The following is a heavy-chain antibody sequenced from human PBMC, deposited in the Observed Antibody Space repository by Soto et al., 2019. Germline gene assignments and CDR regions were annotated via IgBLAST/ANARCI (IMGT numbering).Heavy chain of an antibody. CDR2: IYSGGST. CDR3: ARNSGSYYNWFDP. J-gene: IGHJ5*02. CDR1: GFTVSSNY. Sequence: VGSLRLSCAASGFTVSSNYMSWVRQAPGKGLEWVSVIYSGGSTYYADSVKGRFTISRDNSKNTLYLQMNSLRAEDTAVYYCARNSGSYYNWFDPWGQGTLVTVSS. V-gene: IGHV3-53*01. D-gene: IGHD1-26*01.